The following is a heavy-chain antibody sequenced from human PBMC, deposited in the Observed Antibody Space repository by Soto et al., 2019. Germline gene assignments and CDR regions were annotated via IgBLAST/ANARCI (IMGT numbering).Heavy chain of an antibody. CDR3: ARDLYGDYRSGHFYYMDV. V-gene: IGHV1-69*08. J-gene: IGHJ6*03. Sequence: QVQLVQSGAEVKKPGSSVKVSCKASGGTFSSYTIGWVRQAPGQGLEWMGRIIPILDTVNYAQKFQGRVTITADKSTSIAYMELSSLRSEDTAVYYCARDLYGDYRSGHFYYMDVWGKGTAVTVSS. D-gene: IGHD4-17*01. CDR1: GGTFSSYT. CDR2: IIPILDTV.